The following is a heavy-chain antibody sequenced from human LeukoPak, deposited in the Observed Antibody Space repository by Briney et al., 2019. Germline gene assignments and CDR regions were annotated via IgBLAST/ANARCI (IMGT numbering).Heavy chain of an antibody. CDR1: GFTFSSYS. CDR2: ISSSSSYT. V-gene: IGHV3-21*04. J-gene: IGHJ4*02. CDR3: AKQLGYCSDGSCYFPY. D-gene: IGHD2-15*01. Sequence: GGSLRLSCAASGFTFSSYSMNWVRQAPGKGLEWVSSISSSSSYTYYADSVQGRFTISRDNSKSTLCLQMNSLRAEDTAVYYCAKQLGYCSDGSCYFPYWGQGTLVTVSS.